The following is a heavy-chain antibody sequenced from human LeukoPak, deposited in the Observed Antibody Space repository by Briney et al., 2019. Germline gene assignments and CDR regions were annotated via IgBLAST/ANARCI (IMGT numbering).Heavy chain of an antibody. D-gene: IGHD3-22*01. CDR1: CGSISSSSYY. CDR3: ARTYYYDSSGYYLPAPFGY. V-gene: IGHV4-39*07. Sequence: SETPSLTRPVSCGSISSSSYYLGWVRPPPRKGLGWVGEKNHSGSTNYNPSLKSRVTISVDTSKNQFSLKLSSVTAADTAVYYCARTYYYDSSGYYLPAPFGYWGQGTLVTVSS. CDR2: KNHSGST. J-gene: IGHJ4*02.